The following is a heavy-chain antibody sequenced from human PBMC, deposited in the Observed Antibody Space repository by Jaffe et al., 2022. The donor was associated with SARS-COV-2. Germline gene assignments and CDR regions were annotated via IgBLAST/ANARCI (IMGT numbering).Heavy chain of an antibody. CDR1: GGSFSNGDYY. V-gene: IGHV4-30-4*01. J-gene: IGHJ2*01. CDR2: ILYSGSP. Sequence: QVQLQESGPGLVKPSQTLSLTCTVSGGSFSNGDYYWSWIRQSPVKGLEWIGHILYSGSPFYTPSLKSRVTISVNTAKKQFSLKLTSVTAADTAVYYCARGEAIGDYEGWYFDLWGRGTLVTVSP. D-gene: IGHD4-17*01. CDR3: ARGEAIGDYEGWYFDL.